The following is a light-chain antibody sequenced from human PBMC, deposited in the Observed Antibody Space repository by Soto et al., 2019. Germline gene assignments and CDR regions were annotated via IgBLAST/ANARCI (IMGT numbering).Light chain of an antibody. CDR2: DAS. CDR1: QDISSG. CDR3: QQFNNYPQIT. J-gene: IGKJ3*01. V-gene: IGKV1D-13*01. Sequence: AIQLTQSPSSLSASVGDRVTITCRASQDISSGLAWYQQKPGKPPKLLIYDASSLESGVPSRFSGSGSGTDFTLTISSLQPEDFATYYCQQFNNYPQITFGPGTKVEIK.